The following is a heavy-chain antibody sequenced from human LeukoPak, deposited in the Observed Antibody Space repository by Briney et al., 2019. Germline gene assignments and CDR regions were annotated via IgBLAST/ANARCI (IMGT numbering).Heavy chain of an antibody. Sequence: PGGSLRLSCAASGFTFSNAWMSWVRQAPGKGLEWVGRIKSKTDGGTTDYAAPVKGRFTISRDDSKNTLYLQMNSLKTEDTAVYYCASTGYYDSSGPFDYWGQGTLVTVSS. D-gene: IGHD3-22*01. CDR2: IKSKTDGGTT. V-gene: IGHV3-15*01. CDR1: GFTFSNAW. J-gene: IGHJ4*02. CDR3: ASTGYYDSSGPFDY.